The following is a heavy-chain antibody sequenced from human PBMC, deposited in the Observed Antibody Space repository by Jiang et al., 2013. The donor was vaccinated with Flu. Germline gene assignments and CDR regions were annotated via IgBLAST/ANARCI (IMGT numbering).Heavy chain of an antibody. CDR2: FYYDGGT. J-gene: IGHJ4*02. CDR3: ARRQTYDFWSAYFY. D-gene: IGHD3-3*01. V-gene: IGHV4-39*06. CDR1: GGSITSSGYY. Sequence: SGPGLVKPSETLSLTCTVSGGSITSSGYYWGWVRQPPGKGLEWIASFYYDGGTYFNPSLKSRVTISVDTSTNQFTLKLTSVTAADTAVYYCARRQTYDFWSAYFYWGQGTLVTVSS.